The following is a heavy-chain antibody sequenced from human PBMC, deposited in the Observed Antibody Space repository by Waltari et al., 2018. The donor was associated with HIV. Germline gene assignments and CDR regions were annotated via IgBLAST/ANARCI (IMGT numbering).Heavy chain of an antibody. Sequence: QVQLQQWGTGLLKLSEASAITCAVYGGSFNNYYWSWSRQPTGKGLEWIGQIDHSGTSHYNPTLKDRLTMSVDTSKNQFSLKLTSATAADTAVFYCARGVFSLIVAGTNFDYWGQGFLVTVSS. V-gene: IGHV4-34*01. CDR2: IDHSGTS. D-gene: IGHD5-12*01. J-gene: IGHJ4*02. CDR1: GGSFNNYY. CDR3: ARGVFSLIVAGTNFDY.